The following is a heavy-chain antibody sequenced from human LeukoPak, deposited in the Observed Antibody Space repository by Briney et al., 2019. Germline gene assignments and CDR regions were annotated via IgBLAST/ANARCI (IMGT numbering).Heavy chain of an antibody. J-gene: IGHJ3*02. CDR2: IYSPGT. Sequence: PSETLSLTCTVSAGSINSGDYYWSWIRQPAGKGLEWIGRIYSPGTNYNYNPSVKSRFTISIDTSKNQFSLQLTSVTAADTAVYYCARGIGTSYDSSRDAFDIWGQGTMVTVSS. V-gene: IGHV4-61*02. CDR1: AGSINSGDYY. D-gene: IGHD3-22*01. CDR3: ARGIGTSYDSSRDAFDI.